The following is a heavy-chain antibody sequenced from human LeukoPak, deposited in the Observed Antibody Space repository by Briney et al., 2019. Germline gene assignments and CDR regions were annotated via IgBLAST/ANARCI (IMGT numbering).Heavy chain of an antibody. CDR1: GGSFSGYY. D-gene: IGHD3-16*02. J-gene: IGHJ4*02. V-gene: IGHV4-34*01. CDR2: TNHSGST. Sequence: PSETLSLTCAVYGGSFSGYYWSWIRQPPGKGLEWIGETNHSGSTNYNPSLKSRVTISVDTSKNQFSLKRSSVTAADTAVYYCARGSDYDYVWGSYRPKKTIDYWGQGTLVTVSS. CDR3: ARGSDYDYVWGSYRPKKTIDY.